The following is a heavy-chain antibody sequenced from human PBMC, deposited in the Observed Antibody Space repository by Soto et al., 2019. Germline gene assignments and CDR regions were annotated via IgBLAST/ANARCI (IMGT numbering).Heavy chain of an antibody. J-gene: IGHJ4*02. CDR3: ARDLALVGND. V-gene: IGHV3-21*01. D-gene: IGHD6-19*01. CDR2: ISSTSSYT. Sequence: GVSLRVSCSASGFPFCSYAMNWVRQTQEKGLEWVSSISSTSSYTHYSASVKGRFTISRDNAHNSLILQMNSMRDEETAKDYCARDLALVGNDWGQGALVTVSA. CDR1: GFPFCSYA.